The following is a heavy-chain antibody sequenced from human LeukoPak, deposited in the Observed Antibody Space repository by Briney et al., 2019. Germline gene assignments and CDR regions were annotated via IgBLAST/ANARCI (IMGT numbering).Heavy chain of an antibody. CDR3: ARERDNYYFDY. CDR1: GFTFSGYE. CDR2: ISRSGTII. D-gene: IGHD5-24*01. J-gene: IGHJ4*02. V-gene: IGHV3-48*03. Sequence: GGSLRLSCAASGFTFSGYEMNWVRQAPGKGLEWVSYISRSGTIISYADSVRGRLTISRDNAKNSLYLQMNSLRAEDTAVYYCARERDNYYFDYWGQGTLVTVSS.